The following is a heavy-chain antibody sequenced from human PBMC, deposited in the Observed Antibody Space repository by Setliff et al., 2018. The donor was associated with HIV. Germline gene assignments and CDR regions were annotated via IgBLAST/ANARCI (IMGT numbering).Heavy chain of an antibody. Sequence: GAAVKVSCKASGYTFSSYDINWVRQATGQGLEWMGWMNPNSGNTGYAQKFQGRVTMARDTSISTADMELNNLKFEDTAVYYCARARRDSYDRGRRNHYYIDVWGKGTTVTVSS. CDR3: ARARRDSYDRGRRNHYYIDV. D-gene: IGHD3-22*01. J-gene: IGHJ6*03. CDR2: MNPNSGNT. CDR1: GYTFSSYD. V-gene: IGHV1-8*02.